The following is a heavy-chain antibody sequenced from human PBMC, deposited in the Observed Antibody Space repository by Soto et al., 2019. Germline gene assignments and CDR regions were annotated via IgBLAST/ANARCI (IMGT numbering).Heavy chain of an antibody. CDR1: GFTFDDYG. J-gene: IGHJ3*02. V-gene: IGHV3-20*01. Sequence: GGSLKLCCAASGFTFDDYGMSCVRQAPEKGLEWVSGINWNGGSTGYADYVKGRFTISRDNAKNSLYLQMNSLRAEDTALYHCSRAYSSGCYYALAIWGQGTMVTVS. D-gene: IGHD6-19*01. CDR3: SRAYSSGCYYALAI. CDR2: INWNGGST.